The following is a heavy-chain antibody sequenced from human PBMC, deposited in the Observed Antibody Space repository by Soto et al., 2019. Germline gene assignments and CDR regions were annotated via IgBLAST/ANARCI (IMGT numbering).Heavy chain of an antibody. Sequence: VSLRLSCAASGFAVSNGNMNWVRQAPGKGLEWVGRIKTKADGGTTDYAAPVKGRFIISRDDSKDTLYVQMNSLQTEDTGVYYCSHAPGRRGYYGMDVWGQGTTVTVSS. D-gene: IGHD3-10*01. CDR3: SHAPGRRGYYGMDV. CDR1: GFAVSNGN. J-gene: IGHJ6*02. V-gene: IGHV3-15*07. CDR2: IKTKADGGTT.